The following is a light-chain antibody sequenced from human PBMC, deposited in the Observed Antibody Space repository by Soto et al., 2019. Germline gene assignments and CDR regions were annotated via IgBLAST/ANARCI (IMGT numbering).Light chain of an antibody. Sequence: SYELTQPPSVSVSPGQTASVTCSGDKLGDKYACWYQQKPGQSPALVIYQDSKRPSGIPERFSGSNSGNTATLTISGTQAMDEADYYCKAWDSSTVVFGGGTKVTVL. CDR2: QDS. CDR1: KLGDKY. J-gene: IGLJ2*01. V-gene: IGLV3-1*01. CDR3: KAWDSSTVV.